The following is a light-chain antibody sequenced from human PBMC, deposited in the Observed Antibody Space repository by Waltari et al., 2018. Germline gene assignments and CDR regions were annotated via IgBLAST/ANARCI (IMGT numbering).Light chain of an antibody. CDR3: SSQTLDGLVL. Sequence: QSALTQPASVSGPPGQSITISCSGLGSAAAASESVSWHQHHPDKAPQVIIYDVTHRPSGVSDRFSASKSANTASLTISRLQPEDEADYYCSSQTLDGLVLFGGGTRLTVL. V-gene: IGLV2-14*03. CDR2: DVT. CDR1: GSAAAASES. J-gene: IGLJ2*01.